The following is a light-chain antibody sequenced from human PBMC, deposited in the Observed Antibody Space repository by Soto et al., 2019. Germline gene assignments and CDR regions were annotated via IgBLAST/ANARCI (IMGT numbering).Light chain of an antibody. J-gene: IGLJ2*01. CDR2: DVS. V-gene: IGLV2-14*03. CDR3: CSYTSSSTPVV. Sequence: QSVLTQPASMSGSPGQSITISCTGTSSDVGAYNYVSWYQQHPGKAPKLIIYDVSYRPSGVSNRYSGSKSGNTAALTISGLQAEDEADYYCCSYTSSSTPVVFGGGTKLTVL. CDR1: SSDVGAYNY.